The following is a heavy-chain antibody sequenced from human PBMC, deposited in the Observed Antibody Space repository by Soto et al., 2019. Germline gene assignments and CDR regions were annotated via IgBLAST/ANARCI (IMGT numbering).Heavy chain of an antibody. CDR1: GASVNSGNYY. Sequence: QVQLQESGPGLLTPSETLSLTCTVSGASVNSGNYYWTWIRQPPGKGMEWIGYVYIPTTTNYTPSLTRRVAMSLDTSKNQSSLKLTPVTAADTAVYYCARDSREFTEYFLRWGQGAPVTVSS. CDR3: ARDSREFTEYFLR. J-gene: IGHJ1*01. V-gene: IGHV4-61*01. CDR2: VYIPTTT. D-gene: IGHD3-10*01.